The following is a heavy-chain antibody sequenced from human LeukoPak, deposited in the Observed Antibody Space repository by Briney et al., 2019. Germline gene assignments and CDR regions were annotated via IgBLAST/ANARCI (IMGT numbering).Heavy chain of an antibody. J-gene: IGHJ4*02. D-gene: IGHD5-24*01. CDR1: GFTFSSYS. V-gene: IGHV3-48*04. CDR2: LSSSSSTI. CDR3: ARDRVEMATTPPDY. Sequence: PGGSLRLSCAASGFTFSSYSMNWVRQAPGKGLEWVSYLSSSSSTIYYADSVKGRFTISRDNAKNSLYLQMNSLRAEDTAVYYCARDRVEMATTPPDYWGQGTLVTVSS.